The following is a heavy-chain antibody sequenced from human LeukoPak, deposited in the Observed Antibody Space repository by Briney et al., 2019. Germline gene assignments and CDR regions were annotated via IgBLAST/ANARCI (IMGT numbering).Heavy chain of an antibody. J-gene: IGHJ4*02. D-gene: IGHD1-26*01. V-gene: IGHV3-7*01. Sequence: GGSLRLSCAASGFTFSGYWMSWVRQTPEKGLEWVANIKQDGYEKYYVDSVKGRFTISRDNAKNSLYLQMNSLRADDTAIYYCTRDKIVGPTTLDYWGQGTLVTVSS. CDR1: GFTFSGYW. CDR3: TRDKIVGPTTLDY. CDR2: IKQDGYEK.